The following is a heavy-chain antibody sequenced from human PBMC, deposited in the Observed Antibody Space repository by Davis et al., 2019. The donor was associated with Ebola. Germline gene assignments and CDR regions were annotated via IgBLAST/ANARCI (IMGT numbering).Heavy chain of an antibody. CDR3: ARAQWLSPFDP. Sequence: ASVKVSCKASGYTFTSYCLSWVRQSPGQGLEWMGWISAYNGNTHYAQKLQGRVTMTTDTSTSTAYLELKSLRSEDKAVYYCARAQWLSPFDPWGQGTLVTVSS. D-gene: IGHD6-19*01. CDR1: GYTFTSYC. V-gene: IGHV1-18*01. CDR2: ISAYNGNT. J-gene: IGHJ5*02.